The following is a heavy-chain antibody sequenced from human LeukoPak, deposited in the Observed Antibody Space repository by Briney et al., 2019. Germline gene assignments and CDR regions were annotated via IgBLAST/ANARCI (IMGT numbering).Heavy chain of an antibody. CDR3: ARLAGSRPPWYLDL. D-gene: IGHD6-19*01. Sequence: GGSLRLSCAASGFTFSSYAMSWVRQAPGKGLEWVSSIGPSGGSIFYAASVKGRISISRDNAQNSLHLQLSSLRADDTAVYYCARLAGSRPPWYLDLWGRGTLVTVSS. CDR2: IGPSGGSI. V-gene: IGHV3-21*04. CDR1: GFTFSSYA. J-gene: IGHJ2*01.